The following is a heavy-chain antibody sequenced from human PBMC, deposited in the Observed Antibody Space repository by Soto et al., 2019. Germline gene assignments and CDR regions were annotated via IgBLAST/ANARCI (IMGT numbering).Heavy chain of an antibody. CDR2: ISSSSSYI. V-gene: IGHV3-21*01. D-gene: IGHD1-1*01. CDR3: ARDPARTGTPHGMGMDV. CDR1: GFTFSSYR. J-gene: IGHJ6*02. Sequence: PGGSLRLSCAASGFTFSSYRMNWVRQAPGKGLEWVSSISSSSSYIYYADSVKGRFTISRDNAKNSLYLQMNSLRAEDTAVYYCARDPARTGTPHGMGMDVWGQGTTVTVSS.